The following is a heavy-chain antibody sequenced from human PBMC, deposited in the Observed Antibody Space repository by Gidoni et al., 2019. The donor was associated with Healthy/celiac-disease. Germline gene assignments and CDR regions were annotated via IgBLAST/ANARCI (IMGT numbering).Heavy chain of an antibody. V-gene: IGHV4-39*02. CDR1: GGSISSSSYY. CDR2: IYYSGST. CDR3: ARDCSSTSCFSY. Sequence: QLQLQESGPGLVKPSETLSLTCTVPGGSISSSSYYWGWIRQPPGKGLEWIGSIYYSGSTYYNPSLKSRVTISVDTSKNQFSLKLSSVTAADTAVYYCARDCSSTSCFSYWGQGTLVTVSS. J-gene: IGHJ4*02. D-gene: IGHD2-2*01.